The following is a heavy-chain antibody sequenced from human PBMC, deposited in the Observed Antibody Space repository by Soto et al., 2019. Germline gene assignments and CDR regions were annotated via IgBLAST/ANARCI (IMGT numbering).Heavy chain of an antibody. CDR3: ARDATYTIGQPP. CDR2: INGDGTST. Sequence: GGSLRLSCAASGFIFNTYWMHWVRQAPGKGLVWVSRINGDGTSTSYADSVKGRFSISRDNAKNTLYLQMNSLRAEDTGVYYCARDATYTIGQPPWGQGTLVTV. CDR1: GFIFNTYW. J-gene: IGHJ5*02. V-gene: IGHV3-74*01. D-gene: IGHD2-8*01.